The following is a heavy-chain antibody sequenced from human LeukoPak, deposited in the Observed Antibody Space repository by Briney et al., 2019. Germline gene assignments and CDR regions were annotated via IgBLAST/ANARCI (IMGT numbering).Heavy chain of an antibody. J-gene: IGHJ5*02. CDR3: ARDHDPYSSSWYRLNWFDP. Sequence: ASVKVSCKASGYTFTGYYMHWVRQAPGQGLEWMGWINPNSGGTNYAQKFQGRVTMTRGTSISTAYMELSRLRSDDTAVYYCARDHDPYSSSWYRLNWFDPWGQGTLVTVSS. CDR2: INPNSGGT. D-gene: IGHD6-13*01. CDR1: GYTFTGYY. V-gene: IGHV1-2*02.